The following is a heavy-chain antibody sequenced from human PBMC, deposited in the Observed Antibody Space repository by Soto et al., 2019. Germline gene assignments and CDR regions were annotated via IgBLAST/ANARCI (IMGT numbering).Heavy chain of an antibody. CDR1: GFTFSTFD. CDR3: VKGAWLDY. V-gene: IGHV3-23*01. J-gene: IGHJ4*02. Sequence: EVQLLESGGGLVQPGGSLRLSCTASGFTFSTFDMTWVRQAPGKGLEWVSLIRGVAGSTHYADSVKGRFTISKDNSKNMLYLEMNSLRGDDTAVYFCVKGAWLDYWGQASMVTVSS. CDR2: IRGVAGST.